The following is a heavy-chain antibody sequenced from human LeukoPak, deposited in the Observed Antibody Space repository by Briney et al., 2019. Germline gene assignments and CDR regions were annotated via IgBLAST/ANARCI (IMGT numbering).Heavy chain of an antibody. J-gene: IGHJ4*02. CDR2: ISSSSSTI. CDR3: ARDLARDSSGVGDY. Sequence: GGSLRLSCAASGFTFSSYSMNWVRQAPGKGLEWVSYISSSSSTIYYADSVKGRFTISRDNAKNSLYLQMNSLRDEDTAVYYCARDLARDSSGVGDYWGQGTLVTVSS. D-gene: IGHD6-19*01. CDR1: GFTFSSYS. V-gene: IGHV3-48*02.